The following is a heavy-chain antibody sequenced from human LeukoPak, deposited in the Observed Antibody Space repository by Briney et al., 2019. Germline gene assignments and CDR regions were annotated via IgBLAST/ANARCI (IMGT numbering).Heavy chain of an antibody. D-gene: IGHD6-6*01. V-gene: IGHV3-49*03. Sequence: GGSLRLSCTASGFTFGDYAMSWFRQAPGKGQEWVGFIRSKAYGGTTEYAASVKGRFTISRDDSKSIAYLQMNSLKTEDTAVYYCTRCPISSSSKFDFWGQGTLVTVSS. CDR3: TRCPISSSSKFDF. CDR2: IRSKAYGGTT. J-gene: IGHJ4*02. CDR1: GFTFGDYA.